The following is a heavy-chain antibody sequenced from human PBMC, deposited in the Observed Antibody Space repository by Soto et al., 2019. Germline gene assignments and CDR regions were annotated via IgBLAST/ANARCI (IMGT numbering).Heavy chain of an antibody. Sequence: PGGSLRLSCAASGFTFSSYAMHWVRQAPGKGLEWVAVISYDGSNKYYADSVKGRFTISRDNSKNTLYLQMNSLRAEDTAVYYCARGIGYGVCLFVYWGPGALVTVSS. V-gene: IGHV3-30-3*01. D-gene: IGHD4-17*01. CDR3: ARGIGYGVCLFVY. J-gene: IGHJ4*02. CDR1: GFTFSSYA. CDR2: ISYDGSNK.